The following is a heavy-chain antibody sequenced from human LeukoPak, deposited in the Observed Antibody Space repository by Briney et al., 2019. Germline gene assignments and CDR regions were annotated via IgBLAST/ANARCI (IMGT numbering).Heavy chain of an antibody. D-gene: IGHD5-18*01. J-gene: IGHJ6*02. Sequence: GASVKVSCKASGYTFTSYYMHWVRQAPGQGLEWMGIINPSGGSTSYAQKFQGSVTMTRDTSTSTVYMELSSLRSEDTAVYYCARDPTVLAMGYYYGMDVWGQGTTVTVSS. V-gene: IGHV1-46*01. CDR1: GYTFTSYY. CDR3: ARDPTVLAMGYYYGMDV. CDR2: INPSGGST.